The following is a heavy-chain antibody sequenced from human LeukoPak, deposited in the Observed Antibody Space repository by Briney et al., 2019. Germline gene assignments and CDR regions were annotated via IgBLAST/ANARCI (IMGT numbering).Heavy chain of an antibody. CDR2: ISGSGGST. CDR3: AKLQAVAAPYYFDY. V-gene: IGHV3-23*01. CDR1: GFTFSSYA. Sequence: TGGSPRLSCAASGFTFSSYAMSWVRQAPGKGLEWVSAISGSGGSTYYADSVKGRFTISRDNSKNTLYLPMNSLRAEDTAVYYCAKLQAVAAPYYFDYWGQGTLVTVSS. D-gene: IGHD6-19*01. J-gene: IGHJ4*02.